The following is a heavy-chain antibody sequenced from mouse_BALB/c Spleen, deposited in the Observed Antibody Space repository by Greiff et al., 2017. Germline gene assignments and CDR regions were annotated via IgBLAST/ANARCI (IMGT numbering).Heavy chain of an antibody. V-gene: IGHV3-8*02. CDR1: GDSITSGY. CDR2: ISYSGST. Sequence: VQLQQSGPSLVKPSQTLSLTCSVTGDSITSGYWNWIRKFPGNKLEYMGYISYSGSTYYNPSLKSRISITRDTSKNQYYLQLNSVTTEDTATYYCARYYGSRPLCWYFDVWGAGTTVTVSS. J-gene: IGHJ1*01. D-gene: IGHD1-1*01. CDR3: ARYYGSRPLCWYFDV.